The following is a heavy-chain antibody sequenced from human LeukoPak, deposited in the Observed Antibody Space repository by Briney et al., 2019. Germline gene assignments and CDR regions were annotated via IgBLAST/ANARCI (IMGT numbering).Heavy chain of an antibody. D-gene: IGHD3-3*01. Sequence: TSETLSLTCTVSGVSISISGYYWGWIRQTPGKGLEWMGSIYYNGNTNYNPSLKSRVTISVDTSKNQFSLKLSSVTAADTAIYYCARDLMGLIRGYYTEDYWGHGTLVTVSS. V-gene: IGHV4-39*07. CDR2: IYYNGNT. CDR3: ARDLMGLIRGYYTEDY. J-gene: IGHJ4*01. CDR1: GVSISISGYY.